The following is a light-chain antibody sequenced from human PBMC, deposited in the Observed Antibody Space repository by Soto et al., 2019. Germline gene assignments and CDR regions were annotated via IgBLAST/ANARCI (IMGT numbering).Light chain of an antibody. V-gene: IGKV1-5*03. CDR3: QQASSFPPT. CDR1: QTISSW. Sequence: DIQMTQSPSTLSGSVGDRVTITCRASQTISSWLAWYQQKPGKAPKLLIYKASTLKSGVPSRFSGSGSGTEFTLTISSLQPEDFATYYCQQASSFPPTFGQGTRLEI. J-gene: IGKJ5*01. CDR2: KAS.